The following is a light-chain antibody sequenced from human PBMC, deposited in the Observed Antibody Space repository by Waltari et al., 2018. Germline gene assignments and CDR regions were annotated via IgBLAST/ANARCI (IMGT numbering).Light chain of an antibody. V-gene: IGKV1-5*01. CDR2: DAS. CDR3: QQYNSYWT. Sequence: DIQMTQSPSTLSASVGDRVTITCRASQSIRIWLAWYQQKPGKAPKLLIYDASSLESGVPSRFSGSGSGTEFTLTISSLQPDDFATYYCQQYNSYWTFGQGTKVEIK. J-gene: IGKJ1*01. CDR1: QSIRIW.